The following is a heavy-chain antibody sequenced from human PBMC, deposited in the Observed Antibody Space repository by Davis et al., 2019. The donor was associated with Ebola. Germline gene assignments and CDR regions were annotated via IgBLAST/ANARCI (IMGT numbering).Heavy chain of an antibody. V-gene: IGHV3-74*03. D-gene: IGHD5-12*01. Sequence: PGGSLRLSCAASGFTFSSYWMHWVRQAPGKGLVWVSHINSDGRTYADSVKGRFTISRDNAKNTLYLQMNSLRAEDTAVYYCAREVATAYFDYWGQGTLVAVSS. J-gene: IGHJ4*02. CDR2: INSDGR. CDR1: GFTFSSYW. CDR3: AREVATAYFDY.